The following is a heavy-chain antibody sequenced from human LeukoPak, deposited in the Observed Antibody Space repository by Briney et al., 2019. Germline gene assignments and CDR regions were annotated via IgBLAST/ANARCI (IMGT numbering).Heavy chain of an antibody. V-gene: IGHV4-34*01. CDR2: INDNGHT. Sequence: ETLSLTCALSGGSFSGNYWSWIRQAPGKGREGIGEINDNGHTNDNPSLESRVTISIDTTKNQFALALNSVTAAESVIYFCAVLMRHYGMDVRGQGTTVLVSS. D-gene: IGHD3-16*01. J-gene: IGHJ6*02. CDR3: AVLMRHYGMDV. CDR1: GGSFSGNY.